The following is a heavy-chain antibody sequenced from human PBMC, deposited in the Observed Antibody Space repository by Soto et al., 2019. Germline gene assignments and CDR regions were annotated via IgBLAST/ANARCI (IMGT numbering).Heavy chain of an antibody. V-gene: IGHV3-33*01. D-gene: IGHD3-10*01. J-gene: IGHJ3*02. Sequence: PGGSLRLSCAASGFTFRSYGMHWVRQAPGKGLEWVAVIWYDGSNKYYADSVKGRFTISRDNSKNTLYLQMNSLRAEDTAVYYCARDMVRGVWDAFDIWGQGTMVTVSS. CDR1: GFTFRSYG. CDR3: ARDMVRGVWDAFDI. CDR2: IWYDGSNK.